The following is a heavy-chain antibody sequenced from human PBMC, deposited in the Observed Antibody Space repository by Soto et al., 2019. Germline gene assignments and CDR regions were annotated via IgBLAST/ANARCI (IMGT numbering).Heavy chain of an antibody. J-gene: IGHJ4*02. CDR2: IIPLFGTA. V-gene: IGHV1-69*13. CDR1: GGTFSTYA. CDR3: ARPKGSYSSGYYYFDY. D-gene: IGHD6-19*01. Sequence: SVKVSCKTSGGTFSTYAIYWVRQAPGQGLEWMGAIIPLFGTADYAQKFQGRVTITADESTSTANMELSSLRSEDTAVYYCARPKGSYSSGYYYFDYWGQGTLVTVSS.